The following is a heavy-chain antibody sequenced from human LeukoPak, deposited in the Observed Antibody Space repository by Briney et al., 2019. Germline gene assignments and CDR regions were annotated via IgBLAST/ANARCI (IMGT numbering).Heavy chain of an antibody. V-gene: IGHV3-43*02. J-gene: IGHJ4*02. CDR2: ISGDGDST. CDR3: AKDKGYEGVDVSSGWPYFDY. D-gene: IGHD6-19*01. Sequence: PGGSLRLSCAASGFTFDDYAMHWVRQAPGKGLEWVSLISGDGDSTYYTDSVKGRFTISRDNSKNSLYLQMNSLRTEDTAFYYCAKDKGYEGVDVSSGWPYFDYWGQGTLVTVSS. CDR1: GFTFDDYA.